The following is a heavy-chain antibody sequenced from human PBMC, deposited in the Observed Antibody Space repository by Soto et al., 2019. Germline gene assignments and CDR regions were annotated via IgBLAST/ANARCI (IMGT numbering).Heavy chain of an antibody. Sequence: PGGSLRLSXVAAGFRFNDYYMTWIRQAPGKGLEWVSYISSGSSTIYYAHSVKGRFTISRDNAKNSLYLQMNSLRAEDTAVYYCATSSGALAASFPYYFDYWGQGTLVTVSS. CDR2: ISSGSSTI. CDR3: ATSSGALAASFPYYFDY. CDR1: GFRFNDYY. J-gene: IGHJ4*02. D-gene: IGHD6-25*01. V-gene: IGHV3-11*01.